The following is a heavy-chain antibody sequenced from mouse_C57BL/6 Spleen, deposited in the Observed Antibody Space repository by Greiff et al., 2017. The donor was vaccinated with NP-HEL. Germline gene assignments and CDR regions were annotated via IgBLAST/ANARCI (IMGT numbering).Heavy chain of an antibody. D-gene: IGHD2-2*01. Sequence: EVQLQQSGPELVKPGASVKISCKASGYTFTDYYMNWVKQSHGKSLEWIGDINPNNGGTSYNQKFKGKATLTVDKSSSTAYMELRSLTSEDSAVYYCARPIYYGYDALDYWGQGTTLTVSS. CDR2: INPNNGGT. V-gene: IGHV1-26*01. CDR3: ARPIYYGYDALDY. CDR1: GYTFTDYY. J-gene: IGHJ2*01.